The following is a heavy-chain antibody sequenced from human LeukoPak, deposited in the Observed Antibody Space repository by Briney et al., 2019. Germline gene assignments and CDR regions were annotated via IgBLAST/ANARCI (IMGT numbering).Heavy chain of an antibody. CDR2: FSGSGGST. Sequence: GRSLRLSCAASGFTFSIYAMHWVRQAPGKGLEWVSAFSGSGGSTYYADSVKGRFTISRDNSKNTLYLQMNSLRAEDTAVYYCATSGLSRFGFWGQGTLVTVSS. CDR3: ATSGLSRFGF. D-gene: IGHD2/OR15-2a*01. CDR1: GFTFSIYA. J-gene: IGHJ4*02. V-gene: IGHV3-23*01.